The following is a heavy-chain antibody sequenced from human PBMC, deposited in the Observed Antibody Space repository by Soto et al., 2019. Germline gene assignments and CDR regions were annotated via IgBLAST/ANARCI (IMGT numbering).Heavy chain of an antibody. J-gene: IGHJ6*02. D-gene: IGHD2-15*01. Sequence: EVQLVDSGGGFIYPGGSLRLSCAASGLTISNAWMNWVRQAPGKGLEWVGRIKTNTEGGTTDYAAAVKGRFTVSRDDSKNTLYLQMNSLKTEDTAVYYCITGSVEGVWGQGTMVTVSS. CDR3: ITGSVEGV. V-gene: IGHV3-15*07. CDR2: IKTNTEGGTT. CDR1: GLTISNAW.